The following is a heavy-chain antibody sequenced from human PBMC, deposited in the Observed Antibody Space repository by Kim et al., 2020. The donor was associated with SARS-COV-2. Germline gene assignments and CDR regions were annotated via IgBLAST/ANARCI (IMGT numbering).Heavy chain of an antibody. J-gene: IGHJ3*02. CDR3: ARYCTGGVCHHLGALDI. Sequence: LSLTCAASGFTFSSYWMSWVRQAPGKGLEWVANIKQDGSEKYYVDSVKGRFTISRDNAKNSQYLQMNSLRAEDTAVYYCARYCTGGVCHHLGALDIW. CDR1: GFTFSSYW. V-gene: IGHV3-7*01. D-gene: IGHD2-8*02. CDR2: IKQDGSEK.